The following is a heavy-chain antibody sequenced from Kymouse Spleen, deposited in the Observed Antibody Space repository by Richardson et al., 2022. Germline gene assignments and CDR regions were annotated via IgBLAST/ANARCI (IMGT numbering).Heavy chain of an antibody. Sequence: QVQLQESGPGLVKPSQTLSLTCTVSGGSISSGGYYWSWIRQHPGKGLEWIGYIYYSGSTYYNPSLKSRVTISVDTSKNQFSLKLSSVTAADTAVYYCARDYGELGNYYYGMDVWGQGTTVTVSS. CDR3: ARDYGELGNYYYGMDV. D-gene: IGHD7-27*02. J-gene: IGHJ6*02. CDR1: GGSISSGGYY. V-gene: IGHV4-31*03. CDR2: IYYSGST.